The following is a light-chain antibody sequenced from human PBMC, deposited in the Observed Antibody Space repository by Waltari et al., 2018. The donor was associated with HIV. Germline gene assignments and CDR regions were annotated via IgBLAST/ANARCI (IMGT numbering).Light chain of an antibody. CDR2: DVT. CDR3: SSYSGSNTLV. CDR1: SSDVGGYHY. J-gene: IGLJ2*01. V-gene: IGLV2-8*01. Sequence: QSALTQPPSASGSPGQSVTISCTGTSSDVGGYHYVSWYQQLPGRAPKLMIYDVTKRPARVSDRFAGSKYGNTASRNVSGLQAEDEADYFCSSYSGSNTLVFGGGTKLTVL.